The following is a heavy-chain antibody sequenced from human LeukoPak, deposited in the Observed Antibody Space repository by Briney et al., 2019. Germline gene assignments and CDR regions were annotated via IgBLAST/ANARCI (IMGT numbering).Heavy chain of an antibody. CDR3: ARARIYDSSGDAYKAFDI. D-gene: IGHD3-22*01. V-gene: IGHV4-34*01. J-gene: IGHJ3*02. CDR2: INHSGST. CDR1: GGSFSGYY. Sequence: SETLSLTCAVYGGSFSGYYWSWIRQPPGKGLEWIGEINHSGSTNYNPSLKSRVTISVDTSKNQFSLKLSSVTAADTAVYYCARARIYDSSGDAYKAFDIWGQGTMVTVSS.